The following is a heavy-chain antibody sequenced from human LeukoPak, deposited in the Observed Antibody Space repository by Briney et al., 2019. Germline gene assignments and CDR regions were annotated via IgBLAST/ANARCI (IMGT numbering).Heavy chain of an antibody. J-gene: IGHJ4*02. D-gene: IGHD6-13*01. Sequence: ASVKVSCKASGYTFTGYYMHWVRQAPGQGLEWMGWINPNSGGTNYAQKFQGRVTMTRDTSISTAYMELSRLRSDDTAVYYCARDRMAAPHFDYWGQGTLVTVYS. CDR2: INPNSGGT. CDR3: ARDRMAAPHFDY. V-gene: IGHV1-2*02. CDR1: GYTFTGYY.